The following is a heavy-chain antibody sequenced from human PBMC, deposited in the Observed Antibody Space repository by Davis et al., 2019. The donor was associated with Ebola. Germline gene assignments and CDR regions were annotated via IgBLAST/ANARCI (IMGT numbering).Heavy chain of an antibody. Sequence: GESLKISCAASGFTFSSYGMHWVRQAPGKGLEWVAVISCDGSNKNYADSVKGRFIISRDNYKNTLYLQMNSLRAEDTAVYYCAKAGGGRGFDYWGQGTLVTVSS. J-gene: IGHJ4*02. CDR3: AKAGGGRGFDY. CDR1: GFTFSSYG. CDR2: ISCDGSNK. D-gene: IGHD3-16*01. V-gene: IGHV3-30*18.